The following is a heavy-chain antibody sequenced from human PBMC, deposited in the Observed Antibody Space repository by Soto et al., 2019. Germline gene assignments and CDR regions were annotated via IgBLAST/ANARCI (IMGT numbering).Heavy chain of an antibody. CDR2: IYWDDDK. CDR3: AHRREGGSFDY. CDR1: GFSLSTSVVG. V-gene: IGHV2-5*02. D-gene: IGHD2-15*01. J-gene: IGHJ4*02. Sequence: QITLKESGPALVKPTQTLTLTCTFSGFSLSTSVVGVGWIRQPPGKALEGLALIYWDDDKRYSPSLKSRLTITKDTSKNQVVLTMTNMDPVDTATYYCAHRREGGSFDYWGQGTLVTVSS.